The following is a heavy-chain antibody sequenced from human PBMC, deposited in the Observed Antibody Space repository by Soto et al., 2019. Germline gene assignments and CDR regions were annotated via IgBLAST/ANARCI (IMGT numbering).Heavy chain of an antibody. Sequence: SETLSLTCTVSGGSISSYYWSWIRQPPGKGLERIGYIYYSGSTNYNPSLKSRVTISVDTSKNQFSLKLSSVTAADTAVYYCARAGLSSGSFDYWGQGTLVTVSS. D-gene: IGHD3-10*01. CDR3: ARAGLSSGSFDY. J-gene: IGHJ4*02. CDR2: IYYSGST. CDR1: GGSISSYY. V-gene: IGHV4-59*01.